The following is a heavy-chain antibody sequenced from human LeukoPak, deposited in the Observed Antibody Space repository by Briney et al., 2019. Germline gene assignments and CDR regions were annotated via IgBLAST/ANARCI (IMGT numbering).Heavy chain of an antibody. CDR3: VRRSDSSGYRFDY. Sequence: PGGSLRLSCAASGFTFSSYSMNWVRQAPGKGLEWVSYISGRSSTMYYGDSVKGRFTISRDNAKNSLYLQMNSLRAEDTAVYYCVRRSDSSGYRFDYWGQGTLVTVSS. CDR2: ISGRSSTM. V-gene: IGHV3-48*04. J-gene: IGHJ4*02. D-gene: IGHD3-22*01. CDR1: GFTFSSYS.